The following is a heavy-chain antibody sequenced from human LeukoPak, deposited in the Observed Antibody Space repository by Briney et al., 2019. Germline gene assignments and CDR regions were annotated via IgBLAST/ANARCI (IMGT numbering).Heavy chain of an antibody. CDR1: GGTFSNYA. Sequence: ASVKVSCKASGGTFSNYAIGGVRQAPGQGLEGMGGIIPIFATPNYAQKFQGRVTITADESTSTAYMELSSLKSDDTAIYYCARGVGRYDILTGRLDYWGQGTLVTVSS. V-gene: IGHV1-69*13. CDR2: IIPIFATP. D-gene: IGHD3-9*01. CDR3: ARGVGRYDILTGRLDY. J-gene: IGHJ4*02.